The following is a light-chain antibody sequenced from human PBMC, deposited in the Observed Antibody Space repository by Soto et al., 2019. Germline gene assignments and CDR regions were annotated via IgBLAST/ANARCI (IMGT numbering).Light chain of an antibody. V-gene: IGKV1-17*01. Sequence: DIQMTQSPSSLSASVGDRVTITCQASQGISDFLNWYQQKPGKAPKRLIYAASSLQSGVPSRFSGSGSGTEFTLTISSLQPEDFATYYCLQHNSYPLTFGGGTKVDIK. CDR2: AAS. CDR3: LQHNSYPLT. CDR1: QGISDF. J-gene: IGKJ4*01.